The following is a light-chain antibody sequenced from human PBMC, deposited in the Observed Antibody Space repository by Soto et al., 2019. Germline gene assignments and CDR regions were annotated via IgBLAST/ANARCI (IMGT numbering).Light chain of an antibody. CDR3: QTWDGSTVV. V-gene: IGLV3-1*01. CDR1: KLGDKF. Sequence: SYELTQPPSVSVSPGQTASITCSGDKLGDKFACWYHQKPGQSPVLVIYQDNKRPSGIPERFSGSNSGDTATLTISGTQAMDEADYFCQTWDGSTVVFGGGTQLTGL. J-gene: IGLJ2*01. CDR2: QDN.